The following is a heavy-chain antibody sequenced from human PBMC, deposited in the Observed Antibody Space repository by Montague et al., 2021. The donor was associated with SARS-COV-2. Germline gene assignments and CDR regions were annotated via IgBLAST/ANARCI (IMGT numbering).Heavy chain of an antibody. D-gene: IGHD3-10*01. CDR3: AKDLNVALLLHTAPFDY. V-gene: IGHV3-9*01. J-gene: IGHJ4*02. CDR2: SI. Sequence: SIGYADSVKGRFTISRDNAKNSLYLQMNSLRAEDTALYYCAKDLNVALLLHTAPFDYWGQGTLVTV.